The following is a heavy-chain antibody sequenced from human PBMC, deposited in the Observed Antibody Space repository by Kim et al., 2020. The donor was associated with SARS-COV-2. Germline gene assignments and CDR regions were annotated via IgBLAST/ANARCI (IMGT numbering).Heavy chain of an antibody. CDR1: GGSFSGYY. CDR2: INHSGRT. CDR3: ARRLSNTSGWGSHYCDL. D-gene: IGHD3-10*01. Sequence: SETLSLTCAVYGGSFSGYYWSWIRQPPGKGLEWIGEINHSGRTNYNPSLKSRVTISVDTSKNQFSLKLLSVTAADTAVYFCARRLSNTSGWGSHYCDLWGQGILVTVSS. J-gene: IGHJ4*02. V-gene: IGHV4-34*01.